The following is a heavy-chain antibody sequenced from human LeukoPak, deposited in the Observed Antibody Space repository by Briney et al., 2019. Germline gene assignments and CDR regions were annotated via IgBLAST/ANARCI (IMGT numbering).Heavy chain of an antibody. D-gene: IGHD2-2*01. V-gene: IGHV4-38-2*01. CDR1: GYSISSGYY. J-gene: IGHJ4*02. CDR3: ARGSVVPAAMVSYPPDY. Sequence: SETLSLTCAVSGYSISSGYYWGWIRQPPGKGLEWIGSIYHSGSTYYNPSLKSRVTISVDTSKNQFSLKLSSVTAADTAVYYCARGSVVPAAMVSYPPDYWGQGTLVTVSS. CDR2: IYHSGST.